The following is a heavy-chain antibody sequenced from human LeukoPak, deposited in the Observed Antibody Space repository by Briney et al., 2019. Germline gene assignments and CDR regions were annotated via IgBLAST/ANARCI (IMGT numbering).Heavy chain of an antibody. V-gene: IGHV3-21*01. D-gene: IGHD6-19*01. J-gene: IGHJ4*02. CDR1: GFTFSSYS. CDR3: ASIAVAANFDY. CDR2: ISSSSSYI. Sequence: GGSLRLSCTASGFTFSSYSMNWVRQAPGKGLEWVSSISSSSSYIYYADSVKGRFTISRDNAKNSLYLQMNSLRAEDTAVYYCASIAVAANFDYWGQGTLVTVSS.